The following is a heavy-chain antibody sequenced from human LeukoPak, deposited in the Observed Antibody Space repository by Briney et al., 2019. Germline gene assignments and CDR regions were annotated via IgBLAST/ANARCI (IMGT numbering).Heavy chain of an antibody. CDR1: GGSISSSSYY. Sequence: PSETLSLTCTVSGGSISSSSYYWGWLRQPPGKVLEWIGSIYYSGSTYYNPSLKSRVTISVDTSKNQFSLKLSSVTAADTAVYYCARRGEGGAFDIWGQGTMVTVSS. V-gene: IGHV4-39*01. CDR3: ARRGEGGAFDI. J-gene: IGHJ3*02. D-gene: IGHD2-21*01. CDR2: IYYSGST.